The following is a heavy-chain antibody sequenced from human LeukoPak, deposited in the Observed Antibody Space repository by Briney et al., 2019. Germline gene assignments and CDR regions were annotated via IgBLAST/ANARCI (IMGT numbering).Heavy chain of an antibody. CDR1: GFTFSIFG. CDR3: ARGTDAGEVDY. J-gene: IGHJ4*02. CDR2: ISFDGSNR. Sequence: GGSLRLSCATSGFTFSIFGMHWVRQAPGKGLEWVATISFDGSNRYYVDSVKGRFTISRDNSMDTLYLHMNGLRAEDTAVYYCARGTDAGEVDYWGQGALVTVSS. V-gene: IGHV3-33*01. D-gene: IGHD3-10*01.